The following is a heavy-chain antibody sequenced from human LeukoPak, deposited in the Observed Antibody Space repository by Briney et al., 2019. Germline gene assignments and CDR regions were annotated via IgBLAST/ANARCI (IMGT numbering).Heavy chain of an antibody. CDR1: GGTFSSYA. Sequence: SVKVSCKASGGTFSSYAISRVRQAPGQGLEWMGRIIPILGIANYAQKFQGRVTITADKSTSTAYMELSSLRSEDTAVYYCARGWFGESREGYFDYWGQGTLVTVSS. V-gene: IGHV1-69*04. CDR3: ARGWFGESREGYFDY. D-gene: IGHD3-10*01. CDR2: IIPILGIA. J-gene: IGHJ4*02.